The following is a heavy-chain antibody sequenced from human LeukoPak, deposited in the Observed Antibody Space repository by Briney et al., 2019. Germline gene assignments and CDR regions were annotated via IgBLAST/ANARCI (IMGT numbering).Heavy chain of an antibody. CDR3: TTDPASYYGATVDY. CDR2: IKSKTDGGTT. V-gene: IGHV3-15*01. CDR1: GFSFSSYS. J-gene: IGHJ4*02. Sequence: GGSLRLSCAVSGFSFSSYSMNWVRQAPGKGLEWVGRIKSKTDGGTTDYAAPVKGRFTISRDDSKNTLYLQMNSLKTEDTAVYYCTTDPASYYGATVDYWGQGTLVTVSS. D-gene: IGHD4-17*01.